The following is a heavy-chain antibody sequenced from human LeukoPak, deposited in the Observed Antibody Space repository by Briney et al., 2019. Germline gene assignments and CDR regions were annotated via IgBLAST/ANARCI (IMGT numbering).Heavy chain of an antibody. V-gene: IGHV4-4*02. Sequence: SETLSLTCAVSGGSISSSNWWSWVRQPPGKGREWIGEIYHSGSTNYNQSLKSRLTISVDKSNTQFSLKLSSVTAADTAVYYCARAKGIAARGINWGQGTLVTVSS. D-gene: IGHD6-6*01. CDR1: GGSISSSNW. CDR3: ARAKGIAARGIN. J-gene: IGHJ4*02. CDR2: IYHSGST.